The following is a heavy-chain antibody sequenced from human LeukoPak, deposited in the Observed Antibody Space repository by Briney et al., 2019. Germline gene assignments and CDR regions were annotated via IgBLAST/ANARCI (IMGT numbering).Heavy chain of an antibody. CDR3: ARQGAGVPFDY. CDR2: IYYSGST. V-gene: IGHV4-59*08. Sequence: GSLRLSCAASGFTFSSYAMSWIRQPPGKGLEWIGYIYYSGSTNYNPSLKSRVTISVDTSKNQFSLKLSSVTAADTAVYYCARQGAGVPFDYWGRGTLVTVSS. J-gene: IGHJ4*02. CDR1: GFTFSSYA. D-gene: IGHD3-10*01.